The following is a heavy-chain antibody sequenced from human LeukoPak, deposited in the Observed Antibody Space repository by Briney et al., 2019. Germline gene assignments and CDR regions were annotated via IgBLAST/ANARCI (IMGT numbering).Heavy chain of an antibody. V-gene: IGHV1-18*01. CDR1: GGTFSSYA. CDR2: ISAYNGNT. CDR3: ARDLSGWKAVAATSWFDP. D-gene: IGHD6-19*01. J-gene: IGHJ5*02. Sequence: ASVTVSCKASGGTFSSYAISWVRQAPGQGLEWMGWISAYNGNTNYAQKLQGRVTMTTDTSTSTAYMELRSLRSDDTAVYYCARDLSGWKAVAATSWFDPWGQGTLVTVSS.